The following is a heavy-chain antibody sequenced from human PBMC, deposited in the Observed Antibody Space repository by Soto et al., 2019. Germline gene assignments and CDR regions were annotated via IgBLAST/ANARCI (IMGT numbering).Heavy chain of an antibody. CDR3: ARDYYDNSGDIFFDY. CDR2: IDAGNGNI. J-gene: IGHJ4*02. D-gene: IGHD3-22*01. CDR1: GYSFTSYA. Sequence: GASVKVSCKASGYSFTSYAIHWVRQAPGQRLEWMGWIDAGNGNIRYSQKFQGRVTITRDTSAATAYMELRSLGSEDTAVYYCARDYYDNSGDIFFDYWGQGTLVTVSS. V-gene: IGHV1-3*01.